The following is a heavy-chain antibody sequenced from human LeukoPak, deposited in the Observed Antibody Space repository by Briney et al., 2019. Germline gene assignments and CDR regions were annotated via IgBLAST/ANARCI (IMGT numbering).Heavy chain of an antibody. D-gene: IGHD6-19*01. CDR1: GYSISSGYY. CDR3: ARQPSGWYRGGWFDP. J-gene: IGHJ5*02. Sequence: KPSETLSLTCTVSGYSISSGYYWGWIRQPPGKGLEWIGSIYHSGSTYYNPSLKSRVTISVDTSKNQFSLKLSSVTAADTAVYYCARQPSGWYRGGWFDPWGQGTLVTVSS. V-gene: IGHV4-38-2*02. CDR2: IYHSGST.